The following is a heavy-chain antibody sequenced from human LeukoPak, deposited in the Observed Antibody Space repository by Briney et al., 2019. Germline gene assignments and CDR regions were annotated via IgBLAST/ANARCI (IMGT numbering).Heavy chain of an antibody. CDR2: IYYSGST. V-gene: IGHV4-30-4*08. J-gene: IGHJ3*02. D-gene: IGHD2-2*01. Sequence: PSQTLSLTCTVSGGSISSGDYYWSWIRQPPGKGLEWIGYIYYSGSTFYNPSLKSRVIISEDTSKNQFSLKLSSVTAADTAVYYCARDASTTFDIWGQGTMVTVSS. CDR3: ARDASTTFDI. CDR1: GGSISSGDYY.